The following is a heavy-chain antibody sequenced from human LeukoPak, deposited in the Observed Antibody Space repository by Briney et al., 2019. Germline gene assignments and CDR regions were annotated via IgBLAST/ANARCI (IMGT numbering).Heavy chain of an antibody. CDR2: IYYSGST. D-gene: IGHD5-18*01. CDR1: GGSISSSSYY. J-gene: IGHJ6*03. CDR3: ARHVRNTAMVTLGYYYYYYMDV. V-gene: IGHV4-61*05. Sequence: SETLSLTCTVSGGSISSSSYYWGWIRQPPGKGLEWIGYIYYSGSTKYNPSLKSRVTISVDTSKNQFSLKLSSVTAADTAVYYCARHVRNTAMVTLGYYYYYYMDVWGKGTTVTISS.